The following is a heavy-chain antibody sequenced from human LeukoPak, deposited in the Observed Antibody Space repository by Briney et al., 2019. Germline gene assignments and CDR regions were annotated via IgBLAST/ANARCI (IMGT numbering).Heavy chain of an antibody. CDR2: IYHSGST. J-gene: IGHJ4*02. Sequence: PSETLSLTCAVSGGSISSSNWWSWVRQPPGKGLEWIGEIYHSGSTNYNPSLKSRVTISVDKSKNQFSLKLSSVTAADTAVYYCAKDPDEKIYCSGGSCYLDYWGQGTLVTVSS. V-gene: IGHV4-4*02. CDR1: GGSISSSNW. D-gene: IGHD2-15*01. CDR3: AKDPDEKIYCSGGSCYLDY.